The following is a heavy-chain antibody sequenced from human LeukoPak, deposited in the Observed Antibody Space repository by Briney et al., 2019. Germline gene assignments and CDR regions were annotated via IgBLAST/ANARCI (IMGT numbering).Heavy chain of an antibody. Sequence: SGPTLVKPTQTLSLTCTFSGFSLSSSSGVAVGWIRQPPGKALEWLALIYWDDEIHYSPLLKSRLTITKDTSKNQVVLTMTNMDPVDAATYYCAHRRGGDFDYWGQGTLVTVSS. V-gene: IGHV2-5*02. CDR3: AHRRGGDFDY. CDR1: GFSLSSSSGVA. CDR2: IYWDDEI. J-gene: IGHJ4*02. D-gene: IGHD3-16*01.